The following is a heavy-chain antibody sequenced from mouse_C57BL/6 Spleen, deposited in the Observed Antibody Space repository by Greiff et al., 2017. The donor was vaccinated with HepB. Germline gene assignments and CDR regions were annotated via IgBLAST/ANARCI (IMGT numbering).Heavy chain of an antibody. CDR2: IDPEDGDT. V-gene: IGHV14-1*01. D-gene: IGHD1-1*01. CDR1: GFNIKDYY. CDR3: TTRGSYYGSSPFAY. J-gene: IGHJ3*01. Sequence: VQLQQSGAELVRPGASVKLSCTASGFNIKDYYMHWVKQRPEQGLEWIGRIDPEDGDTEYAPKLQGKATMTADTSSNTAYLQLSSLTSEDTAVYYCTTRGSYYGSSPFAYWGQGTLVTVSA.